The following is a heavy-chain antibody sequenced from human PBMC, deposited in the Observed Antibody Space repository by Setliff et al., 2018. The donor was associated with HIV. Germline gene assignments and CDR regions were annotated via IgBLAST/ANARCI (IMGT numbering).Heavy chain of an antibody. J-gene: IGHJ6*03. CDR3: ARDGSGSSYYYYYMDV. V-gene: IGHV4-34*01. CDR1: GASISDHY. D-gene: IGHD3-10*01. CDR2: INHSGST. Sequence: SETLSLTCFVSGASISDHYWGWTRQPPGKGLEWIGEINHSGSTNYNPSLKSRVTISVDTSKNQFSLKLSSVTAADTAVYYCARDGSGSSYYYYYMDVWGKGTTVTVSS.